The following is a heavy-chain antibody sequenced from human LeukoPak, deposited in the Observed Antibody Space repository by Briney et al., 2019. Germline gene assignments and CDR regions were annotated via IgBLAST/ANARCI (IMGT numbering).Heavy chain of an antibody. CDR1: GGSFSGYY. CDR3: ENGIRDCSSTSCSYYFDY. Sequence: SETLSLTCAVYGGSFSGYYWSWIRQPPGKGLEGIGEINHSGSTNYNPSLKSRVTISVDTSKNQFSLKLSSVTAADTVLFQAENGIRDCSSTSCSYYFDYWGQGTLVTVSS. CDR2: INHSGST. V-gene: IGHV4-34*01. D-gene: IGHD2-2*01. J-gene: IGHJ4*02.